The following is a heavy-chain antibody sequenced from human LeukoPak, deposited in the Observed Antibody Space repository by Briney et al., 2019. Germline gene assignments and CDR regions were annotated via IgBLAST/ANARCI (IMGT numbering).Heavy chain of an antibody. D-gene: IGHD6-6*01. V-gene: IGHV3-30*03. CDR3: DPHDSSSPF. CDR2: ISSDGTNE. J-gene: IGHJ4*02. Sequence: PGRSLRLSCAASGFTFSHYFMHWVRQAPGKGLEWVAFISSDGTNEYYADSVKGRFTISRDNPKNTLYLQMNSLRDEDTAVYYCDPHDSSSPFWGPGTLVTVSS. CDR1: GFTFSHYF.